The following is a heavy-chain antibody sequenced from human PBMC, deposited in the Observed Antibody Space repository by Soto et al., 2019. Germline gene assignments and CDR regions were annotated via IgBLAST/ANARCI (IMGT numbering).Heavy chain of an antibody. CDR3: ARDYDFWSGYPYYYGMDV. Sequence: GGSLRLSCAASGFTFSSYSMNWVRQAPGKGLEWVSYISSSSSTIYYADSVKGRFTIPRDNAKNSLYLQMNSLRDEDTAVYYCARDYDFWSGYPYYYGMDVWGQGTTVTVSS. CDR2: ISSSSSTI. V-gene: IGHV3-48*02. J-gene: IGHJ6*02. D-gene: IGHD3-3*01. CDR1: GFTFSSYS.